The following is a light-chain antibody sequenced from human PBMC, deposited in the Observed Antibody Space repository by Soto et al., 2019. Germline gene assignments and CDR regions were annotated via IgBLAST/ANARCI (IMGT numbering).Light chain of an antibody. CDR3: QQYADSSS. V-gene: IGKV1-5*03. Sequence: DIQMTQSPSTLPASVGDRVTVACRASQSIGSWLAWYQQKPGHAPKLLIYKATTLESGVPSSFSGSASGTEFTLTIASLPPDDFANYYCQQYADSSSFGQGTRVE. CDR2: KAT. J-gene: IGKJ1*01. CDR1: QSIGSW.